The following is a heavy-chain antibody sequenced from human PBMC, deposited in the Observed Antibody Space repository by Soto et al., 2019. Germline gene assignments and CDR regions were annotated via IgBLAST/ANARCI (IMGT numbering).Heavy chain of an antibody. J-gene: IGHJ6*02. D-gene: IGHD5-12*01. CDR2: ISWNSGSI. CDR3: TVATITFYYYYGMDV. Sequence: EVQLVESGGGLVQSGRSLRLSCAASGFTFDDYAMHWVRQAPGKGLEWVSGISWNSGSIGYADSVKGRFTISRDNAKKSLYLQMNSLRAEDTALYYCTVATITFYYYYGMDVWGQGTTVTVSS. V-gene: IGHV3-9*01. CDR1: GFTFDDYA.